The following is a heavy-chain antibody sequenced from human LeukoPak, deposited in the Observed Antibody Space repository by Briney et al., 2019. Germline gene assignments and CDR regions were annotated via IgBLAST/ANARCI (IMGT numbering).Heavy chain of an antibody. CDR2: ISGSGDSA. Sequence: PGGSLRLSRAASGFTFSSYAMSWVRQAPGKGLEWVSAISGSGDSAYYADSVKGRFSFSRDNSRNTLYLQMNSLRAEDTAVYYCAKKYGTGSYYFDYWGQGTLVTVSS. CDR3: AKKYGTGSYYFDY. CDR1: GFTFSSYA. V-gene: IGHV3-23*01. J-gene: IGHJ4*02. D-gene: IGHD3-10*01.